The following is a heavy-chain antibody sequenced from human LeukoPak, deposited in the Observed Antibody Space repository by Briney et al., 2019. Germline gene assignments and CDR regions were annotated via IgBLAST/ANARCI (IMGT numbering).Heavy chain of an antibody. D-gene: IGHD3-22*01. J-gene: IGHJ4*02. V-gene: IGHV3-9*01. CDR2: ISWNSGSI. Sequence: GGSLRLSCAASGFTFDDYVMHWVRQAPGKGLEWVSGISWNSGSIGYADSVKGRFTISRDNAKNSLYLQMNSLRAEDTALYYCAKDIGPGEYYYDSSGYFDYWGQGTLVTVSS. CDR1: GFTFDDYV. CDR3: AKDIGPGEYYYDSSGYFDY.